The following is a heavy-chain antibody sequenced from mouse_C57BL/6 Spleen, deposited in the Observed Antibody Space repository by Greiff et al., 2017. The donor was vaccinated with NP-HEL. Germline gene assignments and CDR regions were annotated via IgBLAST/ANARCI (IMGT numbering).Heavy chain of an antibody. CDR3: AREAGIGTGFAY. D-gene: IGHD3-1*01. Sequence: QVQLQQPGAELVRPGSSVKLSCKASGYTFTSYWMHWVKQRPIQGLEWIGNIDPSDSETHYNQKFKDKATLTVDKSSSTAYMQLSSLTSEDSAVYYCAREAGIGTGFAYWGQGTLVTVSA. CDR1: GYTFTSYW. CDR2: IDPSDSET. J-gene: IGHJ3*01. V-gene: IGHV1-52*01.